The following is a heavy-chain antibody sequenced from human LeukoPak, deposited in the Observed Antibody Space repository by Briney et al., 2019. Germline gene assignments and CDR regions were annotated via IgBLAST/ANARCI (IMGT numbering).Heavy chain of an antibody. J-gene: IGHJ3*02. D-gene: IGHD1-26*01. V-gene: IGHV1-24*01. Sequence: ASVKVSCKVSGYTLTELSIHWMRQAPGKGLEWMGGFDPEDGETIYAQKFQGRVTMTEDTSTDTAYMELSSLRSEDTAVYYCATWRLVGAIYDAFDIWGQGTMVTVSS. CDR3: ATWRLVGAIYDAFDI. CDR2: FDPEDGET. CDR1: GYTLTELS.